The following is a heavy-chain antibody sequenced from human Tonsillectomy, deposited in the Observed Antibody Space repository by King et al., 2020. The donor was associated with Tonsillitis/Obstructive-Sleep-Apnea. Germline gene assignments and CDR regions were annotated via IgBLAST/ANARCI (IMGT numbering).Heavy chain of an antibody. Sequence: VQLVESGGGVVQPGRSLRLSCAASGFTFSSYAMHWVRQAPGKGLEWVAVISYDGSNKYYADSVKGRFTISRDNSKNTLYLQMNSLRAEDTAVYYCARGEEDGVEIALVEYWGQRPLVTVSS. D-gene: IGHD2-21*01. V-gene: IGHV3-30*01. CDR3: ARGEEDGVEIALVEY. J-gene: IGHJ4*02. CDR1: GFTFSSYA. CDR2: ISYDGSNK.